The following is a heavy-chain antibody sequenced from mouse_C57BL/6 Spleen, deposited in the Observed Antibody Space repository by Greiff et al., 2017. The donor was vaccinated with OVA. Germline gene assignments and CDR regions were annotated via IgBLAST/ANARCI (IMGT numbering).Heavy chain of an antibody. CDR2: ISDGGSYT. CDR1: GFTFSSYA. CDR3: AREPRAY. V-gene: IGHV5-4*01. Sequence: EVQVVESGGGLVKPGGSLKLSCAASGFTFSSYAMSWVRQTPEKRLEWVATISDGGSYTYYPDNVKGRFTISRDNAKNNLYLQMSHLKSEDTAMYYCAREPRAYWGQGTLVTVSA. J-gene: IGHJ3*01.